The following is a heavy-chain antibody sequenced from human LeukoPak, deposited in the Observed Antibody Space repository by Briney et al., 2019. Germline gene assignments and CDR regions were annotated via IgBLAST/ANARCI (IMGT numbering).Heavy chain of an antibody. J-gene: IGHJ4*02. CDR2: IYYSGST. CDR3: ARQEGVSYFSSGSYFDS. D-gene: IGHD3-10*01. CDR1: GGSIRSNSYY. Sequence: SETLSLTCTISGGSIRSNSYYWGWIRQPPGKGLEWIGSIYYSGSTYYSSSLKSRVTISVASSKNQFSLKLSSVTAADTAVYHCARQEGVSYFSSGSYFDSWGQGALVTVSS. V-gene: IGHV4-39*01.